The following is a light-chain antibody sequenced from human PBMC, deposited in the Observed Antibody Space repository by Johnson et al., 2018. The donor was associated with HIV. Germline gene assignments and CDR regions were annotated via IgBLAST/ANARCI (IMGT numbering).Light chain of an antibody. Sequence: QSVLTQPPSVSAAPGQKVTISCSGSSSNIENNYVSWYQQLPGTAPKVLISANDKRPSGIPDRFSGSKSGTSAPLGIAGLQTGGEADYFCGTWDSCLRAYVFGTGTKVTVL. CDR1: SSNIENNY. CDR3: GTWDSCLRAYV. J-gene: IGLJ1*01. V-gene: IGLV1-51*01. CDR2: AND.